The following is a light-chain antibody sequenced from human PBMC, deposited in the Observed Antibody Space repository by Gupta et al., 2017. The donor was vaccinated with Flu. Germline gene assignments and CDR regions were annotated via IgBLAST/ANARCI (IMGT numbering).Light chain of an antibody. V-gene: IGLV1-47*01. CDR3: AAWDDSLSGQV. CDR2: RNN. Sequence: QSVLTQPPSASGTPGQRVTISCSGSSSNIGSNYVYWYQQLPGTAPKLLIYRNNQRPSGVPDRFSGSKSGTSAYLAISGLRSEDEADYDCAAWDDSLSGQVFGGGTKLTVL. J-gene: IGLJ3*02. CDR1: SSNIGSNY.